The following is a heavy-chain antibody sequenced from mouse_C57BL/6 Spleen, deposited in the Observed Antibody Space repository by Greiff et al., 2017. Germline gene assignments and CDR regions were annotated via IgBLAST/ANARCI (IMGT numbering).Heavy chain of an antibody. CDR1: GFTFSDYY. D-gene: IGHD2-4*01. J-gene: IGHJ2*01. V-gene: IGHV5-12*01. CDR3: ARQGGDYDDYFDY. CDR2: ISNGGGST. Sequence: DVQLQESGGGLVQPGGSLKLSCAASGFTFSDYYMYWVRQTPEKRLEWVAYISNGGGSTYYPDTVKGRFTISRDNAKNTLYLQMSRLKSEDTAMYYCARQGGDYDDYFDYWGQGTTLTVSS.